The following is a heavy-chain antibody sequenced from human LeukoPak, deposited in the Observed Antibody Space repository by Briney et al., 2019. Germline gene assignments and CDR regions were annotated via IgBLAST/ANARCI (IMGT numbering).Heavy chain of an antibody. Sequence: PGGSLRLSCAASGFAFDTYGMTWARQAPGKGLEWVSSISGSGYNTYYADSVKGRFTISRDNSKNTLYLQMNSLRAEDTAIYYCATSTTSFDYWGQGTPVTVSS. CDR2: ISGSGYNT. CDR1: GFAFDTYG. CDR3: ATSTTSFDY. J-gene: IGHJ4*02. V-gene: IGHV3-23*01.